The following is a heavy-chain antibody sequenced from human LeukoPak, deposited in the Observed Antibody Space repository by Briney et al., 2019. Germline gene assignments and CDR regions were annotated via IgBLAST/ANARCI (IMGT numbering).Heavy chain of an antibody. CDR2: INGRGDET. D-gene: IGHD6-19*01. J-gene: IGHJ5*02. CDR1: GFTVTNYG. CDR3: AKGGAINGWYWSDP. Sequence: GGSLRLSCAASGFTVTNYGMVWVRQAPGKGLEWVSSINGRGDETHHADSVKGRFTISRDNSKNTLYLQMNSLRAEDTALYYCAKGGAINGWYWSDPWGPGTPVTVSS. V-gene: IGHV3-23*01.